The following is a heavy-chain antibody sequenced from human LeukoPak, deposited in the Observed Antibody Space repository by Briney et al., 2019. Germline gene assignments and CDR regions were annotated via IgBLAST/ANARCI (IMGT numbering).Heavy chain of an antibody. Sequence: GGSLRLSCAASGFTFSSYAMSWVRQAPGKGLEWVSAISGSGGSTYYADSVKGRFTISRDNSKNTLYLQMNSLRAEDTAVYYCAKDRYCTNGVCYPSYYWGQGTLVTVSS. V-gene: IGHV3-23*01. CDR2: ISGSGGST. D-gene: IGHD2-8*01. J-gene: IGHJ4*02. CDR1: GFTFSSYA. CDR3: AKDRYCTNGVCYPSYY.